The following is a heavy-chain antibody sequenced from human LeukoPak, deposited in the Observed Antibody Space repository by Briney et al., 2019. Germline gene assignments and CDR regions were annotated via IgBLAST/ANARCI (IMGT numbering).Heavy chain of an antibody. CDR2: IRYDGSNK. V-gene: IGHV3-30*02. CDR3: AKDSGLQYYYYMDV. Sequence: PGGSLRLSCAASGFTFSSYGMHWVRQAPGKGLEWVAFIRYDGSNKYYADSVKGRFTISRDNSKNTLYLQMNSLRAEDTAVYYCAKDSGLQYYYYMDVWGKGTTVTVSS. CDR1: GFTFSSYG. J-gene: IGHJ6*03. D-gene: IGHD3-10*01.